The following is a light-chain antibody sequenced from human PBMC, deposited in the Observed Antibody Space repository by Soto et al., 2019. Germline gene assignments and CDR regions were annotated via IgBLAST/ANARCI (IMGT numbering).Light chain of an antibody. CDR2: DAS. J-gene: IGKJ5*01. CDR3: QQRKNWQVT. V-gene: IGKV3-11*01. Sequence: EIVLTQSPVTLSLSPGERATRSCRASQSVSSYLAWYQQKPGQAPRLLIYDASNRATGIPARFSGSGSGTDFTLTINSLDPEDFAVDYCQQRKNWQVTFGQGTRLEIK. CDR1: QSVSSY.